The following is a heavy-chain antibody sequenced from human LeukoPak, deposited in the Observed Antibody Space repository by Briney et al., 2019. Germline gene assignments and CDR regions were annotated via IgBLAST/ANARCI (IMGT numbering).Heavy chain of an antibody. V-gene: IGHV4-39*07. J-gene: IGHJ4*02. D-gene: IGHD4-23*01. Sequence: SETLSLTCTVSGGSISSSNYYWGWIRQPPGKGLEWIGSIYYSGSTYYNPSLKSRVTISVDTSKNQFSLKLSSVTAADTAVYYCARDFRFTTVVPPYYFDYWGQGTLVTVSS. CDR2: IYYSGST. CDR1: GGSISSSNYY. CDR3: ARDFRFTTVVPPYYFDY.